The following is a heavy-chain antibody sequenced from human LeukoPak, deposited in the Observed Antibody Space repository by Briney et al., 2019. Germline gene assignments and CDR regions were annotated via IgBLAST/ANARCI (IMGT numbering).Heavy chain of an antibody. D-gene: IGHD5-18*01. CDR2: IYSGGST. Sequence: PGGSLRLSGAASGFTVSSNYMSWVRQAPGKGLEWVSVIYSGGSTYYADSVKGRFTISRDNSKNTLYLQMNSLRAEDTAVYYCLGPLYADTAMRRRDRGDYWGQGTLVTVSS. CDR1: GFTVSSNY. V-gene: IGHV3-53*01. J-gene: IGHJ4*02. CDR3: LGPLYADTAMRRRDRGDY.